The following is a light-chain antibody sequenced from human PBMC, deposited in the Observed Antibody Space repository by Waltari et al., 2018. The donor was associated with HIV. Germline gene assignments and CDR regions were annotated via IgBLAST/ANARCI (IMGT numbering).Light chain of an antibody. CDR1: QGIRND. CDR3: LQHYAYPWT. Sequence: DIQMTQSPSSLSASVGDRVTISCRASQGIRNDLGWYQQKPGNAPKRLIYATFYLESGVPVRFNGSGTGTEFTLTISGLQPEDVASYYCLQHYAYPWTFGQGTTVDLK. CDR2: ATF. V-gene: IGKV1-17*01. J-gene: IGKJ1*01.